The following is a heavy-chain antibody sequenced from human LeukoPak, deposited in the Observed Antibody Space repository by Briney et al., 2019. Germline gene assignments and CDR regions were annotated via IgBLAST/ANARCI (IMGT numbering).Heavy chain of an antibody. CDR3: AKSTNWGSISDGFDI. CDR2: INPNSGGA. CDR1: GYSFIGYY. V-gene: IGHV1-2*02. J-gene: IGHJ3*02. Sequence: ASVEVSCKAPGYSFIGYYIHWVRQAPGQGLEWMGWINPNSGGANYAQKFQGRVTMTRDTSISTVHMELTRLRSDDTAMYYCAKSTNWGSISDGFDIWGQGTMVTVAS. D-gene: IGHD7-27*01.